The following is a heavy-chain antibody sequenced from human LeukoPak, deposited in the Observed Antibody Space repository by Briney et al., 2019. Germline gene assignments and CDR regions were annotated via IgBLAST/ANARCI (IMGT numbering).Heavy chain of an antibody. CDR2: IKQDGSEK. CDR1: GFTFSSYW. V-gene: IGHV3-7*01. J-gene: IGHJ4*02. D-gene: IGHD3-3*01. CDR3: ARETNTYYDFWSGPSGY. Sequence: GGSLRLSCAASGFTFSSYWMSWVRQAPGKGLEWVANIKQDGSEKYYVDSVKGRFTISRDNAKNSLYLQMNSLRAEDTAVYYCARETNTYYDFWSGPSGYWGQGTLVTVSS.